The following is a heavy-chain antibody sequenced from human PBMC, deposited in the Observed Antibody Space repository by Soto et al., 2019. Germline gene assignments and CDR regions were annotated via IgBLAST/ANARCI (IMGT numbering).Heavy chain of an antibody. CDR3: ARGHYSSSWYYYYYGMDV. D-gene: IGHD6-13*01. V-gene: IGHV4-34*01. CDR2: INHSGST. Sequence: QVQLQQWGAGLLKPSETLSLTCAVYGGSFSGYYWSWIRQPPGKGLAWIGEINHSGSTNYNPCLKFRVTISVDTSKNQFSLKLSSVTAADTAVYYCARGHYSSSWYYYYYGMDVWGQGTTVTVSS. J-gene: IGHJ6*02. CDR1: GGSFSGYY.